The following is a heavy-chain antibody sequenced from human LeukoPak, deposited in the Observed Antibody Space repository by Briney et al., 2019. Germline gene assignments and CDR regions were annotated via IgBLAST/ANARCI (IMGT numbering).Heavy chain of an antibody. CDR3: ARQRNYGSGSYYNRDWFDP. CDR1: GGSISSYY. V-gene: IGHV4-59*08. CDR2: IYYSGST. D-gene: IGHD3-10*01. J-gene: IGHJ5*02. Sequence: SETLSLTCTVSGGSISSYYWSWIRQPPGKGLEWIGYIYYSGSTNYNPSLKSRVTISVDTSKNQFSLKLSSVTAADTAVYYCARQRNYGSGSYYNRDWFDPWGQGTLVTVSS.